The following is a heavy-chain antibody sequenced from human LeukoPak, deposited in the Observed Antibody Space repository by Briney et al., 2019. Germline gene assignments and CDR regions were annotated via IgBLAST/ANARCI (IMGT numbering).Heavy chain of an antibody. CDR1: GYTFTSYY. CDR3: ATESGSG. V-gene: IGHV1-24*01. CDR2: FDPEDGET. J-gene: IGHJ4*02. D-gene: IGHD6-19*01. Sequence: ASVKVSCKASGYTFTSYYMHWVRQAPGKGLEWMGGFDPEDGETIYAQKFQGRVTMTEDTSTDTAYMELSSLRSEDTAVYYCATESGSGWGQGTLVTVSP.